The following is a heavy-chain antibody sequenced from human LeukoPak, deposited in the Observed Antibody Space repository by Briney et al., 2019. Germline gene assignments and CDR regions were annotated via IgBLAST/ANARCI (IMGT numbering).Heavy chain of an antibody. CDR2: ISGSGGSI. V-gene: IGHV3-11*04. CDR3: AKDRRDGYTPGLDFDY. J-gene: IGHJ4*02. D-gene: IGHD5-24*01. Sequence: GGSLRLSCAASGFIFSDYYMTWIRQAPGEGLEWLSYISGSGGSIYYTDSVKGRFTITRDNAKNTLYLQMNSLRAEDTAVYYCAKDRRDGYTPGLDFDYWGQGTLVTVSS. CDR1: GFIFSDYY.